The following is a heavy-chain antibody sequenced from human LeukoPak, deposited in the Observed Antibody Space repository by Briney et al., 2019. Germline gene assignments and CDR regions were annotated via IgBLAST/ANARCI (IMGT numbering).Heavy chain of an antibody. V-gene: IGHV4-61*02. D-gene: IGHD2-2*02. CDR2: IYTSGST. J-gene: IGHJ4*02. CDR3: ARGRKGDCSGTSCYMLGY. CDR1: GGSISSGSYY. Sequence: SQTLSLTCTVSGGSISSGSYYWSWIRQPAGKGLEWIGRIYTSGSTNYNPSLKSRVTISVDTSKNQFSLKLSSVTAADTAVYYCARGRKGDCSGTSCYMLGYWGQGTLVTVSS.